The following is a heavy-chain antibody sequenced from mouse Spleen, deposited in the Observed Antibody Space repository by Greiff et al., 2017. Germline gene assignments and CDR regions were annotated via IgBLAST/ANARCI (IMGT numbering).Heavy chain of an antibody. CDR1: GYTFTSYW. V-gene: IGHV1-7*01. D-gene: IGHD1-1*01. CDR2: INPSTGYT. CDR3: ARNRPYDYGSRYGYYYAMDY. J-gene: IGHJ4*01. Sequence: VQLQQSGAELAKPGASVKMSCKASGYTFTSYWMHWVKQRPGQGLEWIGYINPSTGYTEYNQKFKDKATLTADKSSSTAYMQLSSLTSEDSAVYYCARNRPYDYGSRYGYYYAMDYWGQGTSVTVSS.